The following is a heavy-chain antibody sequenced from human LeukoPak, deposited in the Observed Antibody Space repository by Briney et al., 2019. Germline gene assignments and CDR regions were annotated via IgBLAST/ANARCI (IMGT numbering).Heavy chain of an antibody. CDR1: GFTFSNFG. V-gene: IGHV4-4*09. CDR2: IYTSGST. J-gene: IGHJ6*03. D-gene: IGHD4-17*01. Sequence: TGGSLRLSCAASGFTFSNFGMSWVRQAPGKGLEWIGYIYTSGSTNYNPSLKSRVTISVDTSKNQFSLKLSSVTAADTAVYYCARLRYGDFYYYYYMDVWGKGTTVTVSS. CDR3: ARLRYGDFYYYYYMDV.